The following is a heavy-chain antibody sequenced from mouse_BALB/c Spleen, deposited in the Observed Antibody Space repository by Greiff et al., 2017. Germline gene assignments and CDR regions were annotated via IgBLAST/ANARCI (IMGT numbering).Heavy chain of an antibody. CDR1: GDSITSGY. CDR3: ARCYYRYDGYYAMDY. V-gene: IGHV3-8*02. J-gene: IGHJ4*01. D-gene: IGHD2-14*01. Sequence: VQLQQSGPSLVKPSQTLSLTCSVTGDSITSGYWNWIRKFPGNKLEYMGYISYSGSTYYNPSLKSRISITRDTSKNQYYLQLNSVTTEDTATYYCARCYYRYDGYYAMDYWGQGTSVTVSS. CDR2: ISYSGST.